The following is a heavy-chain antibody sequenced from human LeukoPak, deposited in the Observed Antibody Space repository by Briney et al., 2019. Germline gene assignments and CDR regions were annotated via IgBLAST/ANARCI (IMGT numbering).Heavy chain of an antibody. D-gene: IGHD5-12*01. V-gene: IGHV1-2*02. CDR3: ARVSGYDSDWFDP. Sequence: ASVKVSCKASGYTFTGYYMHWVRQAPGQGLEWMGWINPNSGGTNYAQKFQGRVTMTRDTSISTAYMELSRLRSDDTAVYYCARVSGYDSDWFDPWGQGTLVTVSS. CDR2: INPNSGGT. CDR1: GYTFTGYY. J-gene: IGHJ5*02.